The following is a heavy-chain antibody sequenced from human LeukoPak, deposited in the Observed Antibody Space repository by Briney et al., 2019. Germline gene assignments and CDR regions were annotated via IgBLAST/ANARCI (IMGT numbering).Heavy chain of an antibody. D-gene: IGHD1-26*01. CDR1: ALTLSSYG. CDR3: AKGVGSTESYFDY. CDR2: ISYDGSTI. Sequence: GRSRTLAWPASALTLSSYGIHCVRQPQGKGLEWVADISYDGSTIYYADSVKGRFTNYRDNSKDTLYLQMNSLRADDTAVYYCAKGVGSTESYFDYWGQGTLVTVSS. J-gene: IGHJ4*02. V-gene: IGHV3-30*18.